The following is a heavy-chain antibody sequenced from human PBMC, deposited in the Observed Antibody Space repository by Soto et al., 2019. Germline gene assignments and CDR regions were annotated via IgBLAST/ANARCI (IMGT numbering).Heavy chain of an antibody. J-gene: IGHJ4*02. CDR2: IYYSGST. CDR3: ARLGGSYAVPHFDY. D-gene: IGHD1-26*01. Sequence: SETLSLTCTVSGDSISSYYWSWIRQPPGKGLEWIGYIYYSGSTNYDPSLKSRVTLSVDTSKNQFSLKLSSVTAADTAVYYCARLGGSYAVPHFDYWGQGTLVTVSS. V-gene: IGHV4-59*08. CDR1: GDSISSYY.